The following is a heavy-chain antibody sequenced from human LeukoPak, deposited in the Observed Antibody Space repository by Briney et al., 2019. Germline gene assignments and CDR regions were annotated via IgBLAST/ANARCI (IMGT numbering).Heavy chain of an antibody. D-gene: IGHD3-16*02. Sequence: PSETLSLTCTVSGGSISSYYWSWIRQPAGKGLEWIGRIYTSGSTNYNPSLKSRVTMSVDTSKNQFSLKLSSVTAADTAVYYCAREVGDYVWGSYRFDYWGQGTLVTVSS. J-gene: IGHJ4*02. CDR2: IYTSGST. CDR3: AREVGDYVWGSYRFDY. CDR1: GGSISSYY. V-gene: IGHV4-4*07.